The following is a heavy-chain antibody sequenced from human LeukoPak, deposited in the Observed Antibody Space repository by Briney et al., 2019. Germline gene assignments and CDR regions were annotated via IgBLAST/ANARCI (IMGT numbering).Heavy chain of an antibody. D-gene: IGHD4-17*01. CDR1: GGSIRSYY. Sequence: SETQSLTCTVSGGSIRSYYWSWIRQPAGKGLEWIGRIYSSGSTNYNPSLKSRVTMSVDTSKNQFSLKLSSVTAADTAVYYCARDFPSYGDHNWFDPWGQGTLVTVSS. CDR3: ARDFPSYGDHNWFDP. CDR2: IYSSGST. J-gene: IGHJ5*02. V-gene: IGHV4-4*07.